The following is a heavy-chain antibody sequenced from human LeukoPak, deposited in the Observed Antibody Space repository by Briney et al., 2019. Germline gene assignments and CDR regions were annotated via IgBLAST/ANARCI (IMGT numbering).Heavy chain of an antibody. D-gene: IGHD6-19*01. V-gene: IGHV4-39*01. CDR3: ARQWLAVNWFDP. CDR2: IYYSGST. CDR1: GGSISSGGYY. J-gene: IGHJ5*02. Sequence: SETLSLTCTVSGGSISSGGYYWSWIRQPPGKGLEWIGSIYYSGSTYYNPSLKSRVTISVDTSKNQFSLKLSSVTAADTAVYYCARQWLAVNWFDPWGQGTLVTVSS.